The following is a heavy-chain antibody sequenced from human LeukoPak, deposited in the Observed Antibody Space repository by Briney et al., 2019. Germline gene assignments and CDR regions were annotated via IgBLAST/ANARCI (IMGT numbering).Heavy chain of an antibody. Sequence: PGRSLRLSCAASGFTFGDYAMSWVRPAPGKGLEWVGFIRSKAYGVTTEYAASVKGRFTISRDDSKSIAYLQMNSLKTEDTAVYYCTRTYYYDSSGYYQLYYFDYWGQGTLVTVS. D-gene: IGHD3-22*01. CDR3: TRTYYYDSSGYYQLYYFDY. CDR1: GFTFGDYA. V-gene: IGHV3-49*04. J-gene: IGHJ4*02. CDR2: IRSKAYGVTT.